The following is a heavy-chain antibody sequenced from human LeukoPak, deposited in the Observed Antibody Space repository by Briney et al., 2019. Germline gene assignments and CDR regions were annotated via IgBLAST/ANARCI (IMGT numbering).Heavy chain of an antibody. J-gene: IGHJ5*02. D-gene: IGHD3-10*01. CDR2: INPNIGGT. V-gene: IGHV1-2*02. Sequence: ASVKVSCKASGYTFTGYYMHWVRQAPGQGLEWMGWINPNIGGTNYAQKFQGRVTMTRDTSISTAYMELSRLRSDDTAVYYCARDAELLWFGELLYHNNWFDPWGQGTLVTVSS. CDR3: ARDAELLWFGELLYHNNWFDP. CDR1: GYTFTGYY.